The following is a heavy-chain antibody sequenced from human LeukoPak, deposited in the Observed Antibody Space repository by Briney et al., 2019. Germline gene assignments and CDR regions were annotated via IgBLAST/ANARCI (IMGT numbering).Heavy chain of an antibody. CDR2: INPNSGGT. CDR1: GYTFTGYY. Sequence: ASATVSCTASGYTFTGYYMHWVRQAPGQGLEWMGWINPNSGGTNYAQKFQGRVTMTRDTSISTAYMQLSRLRSDDTAVYYCARGSGYFDWLSPYYYYGIDVWGQGTTVTVSS. D-gene: IGHD3-9*01. CDR3: ARGSGYFDWLSPYYYYGIDV. V-gene: IGHV1-2*02. J-gene: IGHJ6*02.